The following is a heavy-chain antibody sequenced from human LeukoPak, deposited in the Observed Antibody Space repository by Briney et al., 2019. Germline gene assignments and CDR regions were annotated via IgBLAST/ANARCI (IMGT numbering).Heavy chain of an antibody. V-gene: IGHV1-2*02. D-gene: IGHD6-19*01. CDR1: GYTFTGYY. CDR3: ATHPRYRSGWHTAGY. Sequence: ASVKVSCKASGYTFTGYYIHWVRQAPGQGLEWMGWINPNSGGTNYAQKFQGRVTMTRDTSISTAYMELSGLRSDDTAVYYCATHPRYRSGWHTAGYWGQGTLVTVSS. CDR2: INPNSGGT. J-gene: IGHJ4*02.